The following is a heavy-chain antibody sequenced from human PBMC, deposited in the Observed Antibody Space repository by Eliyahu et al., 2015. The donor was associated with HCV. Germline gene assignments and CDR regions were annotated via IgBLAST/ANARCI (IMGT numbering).Heavy chain of an antibody. D-gene: IGHD4-17*01. CDR2: VSGSGTTT. Sequence: LEWVAGVSGSGTTTYYADSVKGRFTVSKDKSKNAMILEMKSLRGEDTAVYYCVKAKSVDIYGSFDHWGQGNLVTVSS. V-gene: IGHV3-23*01. CDR3: VKAKSVDIYGSFDH. J-gene: IGHJ4*02.